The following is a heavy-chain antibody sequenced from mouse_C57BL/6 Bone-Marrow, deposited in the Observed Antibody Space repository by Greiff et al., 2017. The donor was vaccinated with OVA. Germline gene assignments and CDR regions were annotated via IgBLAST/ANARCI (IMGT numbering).Heavy chain of an antibody. J-gene: IGHJ2*01. CDR3: ARGGWVDY. V-gene: IGHV1-82*01. CDR2: IYPGDGDT. CDR1: GYAFSSSW. Sequence: QVQLKQSGPELVKPGASVKISCKASGYAFSSSWMNWVKQRPGKGLEWIGRIYPGDGDTNYNGKFKGKATLTADKSSSTASMQLSSLTSEDSAVYFCARGGWVDYWGQGTTLTVSS. D-gene: IGHD1-1*02.